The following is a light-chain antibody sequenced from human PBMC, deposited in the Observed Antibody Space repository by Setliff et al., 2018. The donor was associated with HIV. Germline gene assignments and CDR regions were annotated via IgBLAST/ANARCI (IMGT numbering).Light chain of an antibody. Sequence: ALTQPASVSGSPGQSITISCTGTSSDIGRYNYVSWYQQYPGRGPTLVIFDVSERPSGVSNRFSGSKSGNTASLIISGLQPDDEADYYCYSYARGSTYVFGSGTKVTVL. CDR2: DVS. J-gene: IGLJ1*01. V-gene: IGLV2-14*03. CDR3: YSYARGSTYV. CDR1: SSDIGRYNY.